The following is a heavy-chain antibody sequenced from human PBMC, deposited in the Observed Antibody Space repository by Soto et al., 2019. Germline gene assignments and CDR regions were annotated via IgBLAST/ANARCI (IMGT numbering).Heavy chain of an antibody. J-gene: IGHJ4*02. D-gene: IGHD3-3*01. V-gene: IGHV3-23*01. CDR1: GFSFNNYA. CDR3: ARGNYDFWSGFSLFHY. Sequence: EVQLLESGGGLVQPGGSLRLSCAASGFSFNNYAMTWVRQAPGKGLEWVSSISGSGGSTYYADSVKGRFTISSDNSKNTLYLQMNSLRAEDTAMYYCARGNYDFWSGFSLFHYRGQGTLVTVSS. CDR2: ISGSGGST.